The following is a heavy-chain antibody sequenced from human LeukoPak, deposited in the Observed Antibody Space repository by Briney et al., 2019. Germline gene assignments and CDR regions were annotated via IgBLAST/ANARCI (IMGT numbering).Heavy chain of an antibody. D-gene: IGHD4-23*01. V-gene: IGHV3-53*01. CDR2: IYSGGST. J-gene: IGHJ4*02. CDR3: TSALNIKTHY. Sequence: GGSLRLSCAASGFTFSSYAMSWVRQAPGKGLEWVSVIYSGGSTYYADSVKGRFTISRDNSKNTLYLQMNSLRAEDTAVYYCTSALNIKTHYWGQGTLVTVSS. CDR1: GFTFSSYA.